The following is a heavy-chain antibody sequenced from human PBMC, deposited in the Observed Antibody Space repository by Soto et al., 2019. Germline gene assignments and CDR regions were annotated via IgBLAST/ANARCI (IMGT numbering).Heavy chain of an antibody. V-gene: IGHV3-7*01. Sequence: EEQLVESGGGLVQPGGSLRLSCTAAGFSISSYWMSWVRQAPGKGLEWVATIRQDGNEKLHVDSVKGRFTISRDNAEISVFLQMDSLRAEDTGLYSCVRGCGYATCHYYLKVWGKGTTVIVSS. CDR2: IRQDGNEK. CDR1: GFSISSYW. J-gene: IGHJ6*04. D-gene: IGHD3-22*01. CDR3: VRGCGYATCHYYLKV.